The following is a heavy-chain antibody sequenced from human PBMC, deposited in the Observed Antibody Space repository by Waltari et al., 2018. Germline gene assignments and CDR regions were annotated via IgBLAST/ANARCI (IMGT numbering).Heavy chain of an antibody. CDR3: AKDAFGNTYLDH. D-gene: IGHD3-10*01. CDR1: AFSLSPFG. J-gene: IGHJ5*02. Sequence: QVQLVESGGGVVQPGMSLRLSCAASAFSLSPFGMHWVRQAPGKGLEWVALASFDGSTTYYADSVRGRFTISRDNSKNTLYLDINTLRVDDTAIYYCAKDAFGNTYLDHWGQGTLVTVSS. V-gene: IGHV3-30*18. CDR2: ASFDGSTT.